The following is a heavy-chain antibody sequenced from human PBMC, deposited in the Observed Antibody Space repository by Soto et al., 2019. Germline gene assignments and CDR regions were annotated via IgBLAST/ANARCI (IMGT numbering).Heavy chain of an antibody. D-gene: IGHD4-17*01. Sequence: PSETLSLTCAVSGGSIRSGGYSWSWIRQPPGKGLEWIGYIYHSGSTYYNPSLKSRVTISVDRSKNQFSLKLSSVTAADTAVYYCARATTVVTIYFDYWGQGTLVTVSS. CDR2: IYHSGST. V-gene: IGHV4-30-2*01. J-gene: IGHJ4*02. CDR1: GGSIRSGGYS. CDR3: ARATTVVTIYFDY.